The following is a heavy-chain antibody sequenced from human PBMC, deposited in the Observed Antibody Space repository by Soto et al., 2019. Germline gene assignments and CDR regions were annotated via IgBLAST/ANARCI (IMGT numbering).Heavy chain of an antibody. Sequence: GGSLRLSCSASGFTFSSYTMHWVRQAPGKGLEYVSAINSYGTITYYADSVKGRFTISRDNSKNTLYLQMSSLRPEDTAVFYCVKDLRGTRANGDYDCWGQGTLVTVSS. CDR3: VKDLRGTRANGDYDC. J-gene: IGHJ4*02. CDR1: GFTFSSYT. V-gene: IGHV3-64D*06. CDR2: INSYGTIT. D-gene: IGHD4-17*01.